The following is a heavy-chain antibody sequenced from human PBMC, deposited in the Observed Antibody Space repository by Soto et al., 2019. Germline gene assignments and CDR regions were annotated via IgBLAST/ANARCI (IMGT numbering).Heavy chain of an antibody. Sequence: EVLLVESGGGLVQPGGSLRLSCAASGFTFSPYWMSWVRQAPGKGLEWVAIIKDDGGDELYLEAVRGRFTISRDNAKKSLYLAMDSLRVEDTAVYYCAGGSGWISDTWGQGTLVTVSS. V-gene: IGHV3-7*05. D-gene: IGHD6-19*01. CDR2: IKDDGGDE. J-gene: IGHJ5*02. CDR1: GFTFSPYW. CDR3: AGGSGWISDT.